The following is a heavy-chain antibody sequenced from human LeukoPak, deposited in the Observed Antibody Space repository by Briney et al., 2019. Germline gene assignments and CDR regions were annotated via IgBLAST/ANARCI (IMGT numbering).Heavy chain of an antibody. J-gene: IGHJ4*02. CDR1: GGSFSGNY. CDR2: INHSGST. V-gene: IGHV4-34*01. Sequence: SETLSLTCAVYGGSFSGNYWSWMRQPPGKGLEWIGEINHSGSTNYNPSLKSRVTMSVDTSKNQFSLKLSSVTAADTAVYYCARGRGYSGYDTTDYWGQGTLVTVSS. D-gene: IGHD5-12*01. CDR3: ARGRGYSGYDTTDY.